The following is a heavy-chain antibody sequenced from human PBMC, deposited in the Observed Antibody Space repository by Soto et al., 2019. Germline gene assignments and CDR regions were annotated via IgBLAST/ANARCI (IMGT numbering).Heavy chain of an antibody. J-gene: IGHJ6*02. CDR2: ISYDGRDK. CDR1: GFKYTDFA. Sequence: VQLVESGGGEVQPGRSLRLSCAASGFKYTDFALHWVRQAPGKGLEWVAIISYDGRDKYYADSVKGRFVISRDNPKNTLYLKMNSLRPEDTAVYFCARRAWDSYYAIDVWGQGTTVTVFS. D-gene: IGHD3-22*01. CDR3: ARRAWDSYYAIDV. V-gene: IGHV3-30*09.